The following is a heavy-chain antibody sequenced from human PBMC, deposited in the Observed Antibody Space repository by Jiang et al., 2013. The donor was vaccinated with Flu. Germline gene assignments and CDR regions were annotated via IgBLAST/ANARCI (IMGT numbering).Heavy chain of an antibody. Sequence: GSSVKVSCKASGGTFSSYAISWVRQALDKGLSGWRIIPIFGTANYAQKFQGRVTITADKSTSTAYMELSSLRSEDTAVYYCARRGEPTPEGRLGDYYYYGMDVWGQGTTVTVSS. V-gene: IGHV1-69*06. CDR1: GGTFSSYA. CDR2: IIPIFGTA. J-gene: IGHJ6*02. CDR3: ARRGEPTPEGRLGDYYYYGMDV. D-gene: IGHD3-16*01.